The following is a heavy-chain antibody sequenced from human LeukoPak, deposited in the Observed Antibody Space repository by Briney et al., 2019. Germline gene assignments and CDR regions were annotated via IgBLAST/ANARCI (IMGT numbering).Heavy chain of an antibody. J-gene: IGHJ5*02. CDR3: TRDEYGSGRKRINWFDP. Sequence: GGSLRLSCTASGFTFGDYAMGWVRQAPGKGLEWVGFIRSKAYGGTTEYAASVKGRFTISRDDSKSIAYLQMNSLKTEDTAVYYCTRDEYGSGRKRINWFDPWGQGTLVTVSS. CDR2: IRSKAYGGTT. CDR1: GFTFGDYA. D-gene: IGHD3-10*01. V-gene: IGHV3-49*04.